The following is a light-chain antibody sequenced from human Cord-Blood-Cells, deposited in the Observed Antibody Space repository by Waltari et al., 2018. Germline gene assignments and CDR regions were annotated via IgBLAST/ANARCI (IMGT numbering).Light chain of an antibody. Sequence: IQMTHSPSSLSPSVPARLPIPRRASQSIRSYLTWYQQKPGKAPKLRIYAASSLQSGVPSRFSGSGSGTDFTLTISSLQPEDFVTYYCQQSDSTPRTFGQGTKVEIK. CDR3: QQSDSTPRT. J-gene: IGKJ1*01. CDR1: QSIRSY. CDR2: AAS. V-gene: IGKV1-39*01.